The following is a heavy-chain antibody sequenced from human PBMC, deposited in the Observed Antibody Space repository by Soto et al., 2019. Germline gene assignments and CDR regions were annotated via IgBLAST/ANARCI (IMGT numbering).Heavy chain of an antibody. CDR2: IIPIFGTA. Sequence: ASVKVSCKASGGTFSSYAISWVRQAPGQGLEWMGGIIPIFGTANYAQKFQGRVTITADESTSTAYMELSSLRSEDTAVYYCARAEAGTYGMDVWGQGTTVTVSS. CDR3: ARAEAGTYGMDV. J-gene: IGHJ6*02. D-gene: IGHD6-19*01. CDR1: GGTFSSYA. V-gene: IGHV1-69*13.